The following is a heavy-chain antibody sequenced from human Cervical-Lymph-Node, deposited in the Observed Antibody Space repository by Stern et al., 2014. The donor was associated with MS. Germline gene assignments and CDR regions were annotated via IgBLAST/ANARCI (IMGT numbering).Heavy chain of an antibody. D-gene: IGHD2-8*01. J-gene: IGHJ4*02. CDR2: ISYDVNHK. CDR3: ARDYEDTSMLFDH. V-gene: IGHV3-30*03. CDR1: GFTFSSYG. Sequence: QVQLVESGGAVVQPGRSLRLSCAASGFTFSSYGMNWVRQAPGKGLEWVPIISYDVNHKYYAASVKGRFTISRDNSKNTLHLQMNSVTPDDTAIYYCARDYEDTSMLFDHWGQGTLVTVSS.